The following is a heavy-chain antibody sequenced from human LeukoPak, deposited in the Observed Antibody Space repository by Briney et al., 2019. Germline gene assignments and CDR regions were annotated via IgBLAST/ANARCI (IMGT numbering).Heavy chain of an antibody. CDR3: ARVGSSWAIYYYGMDV. J-gene: IGHJ6*02. CDR2: INPNSGDT. V-gene: IGHV1-2*02. Sequence: ASVKVSCKASGYTFTGYYMHWVRQAPGQGLEWMGWINPNSGDTDYAQKFQGRVTMTRDTSISATYMEVSRLRSDDTAVYYCARVGSSWAIYYYGMDVWGQGTTVTVSS. CDR1: GYTFTGYY. D-gene: IGHD6-13*01.